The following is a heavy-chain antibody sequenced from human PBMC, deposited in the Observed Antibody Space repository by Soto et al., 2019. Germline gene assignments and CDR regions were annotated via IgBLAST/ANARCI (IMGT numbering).Heavy chain of an antibody. Sequence: SETLSLTCTVSGGSSSSYYWSWIRQPPGKGLEWIGYIYYSGSTNYNPSLKSRVTISVDTSKNQLSLKLSSVTAADTAVYYCARRYGYYFDYWGQGTLVTVSS. J-gene: IGHJ4*02. CDR3: ARRYGYYFDY. V-gene: IGHV4-59*08. CDR1: GGSSSSYY. D-gene: IGHD4-17*01. CDR2: IYYSGST.